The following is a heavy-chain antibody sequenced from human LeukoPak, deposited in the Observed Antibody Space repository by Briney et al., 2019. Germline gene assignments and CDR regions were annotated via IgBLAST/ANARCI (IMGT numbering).Heavy chain of an antibody. CDR2: IYYSGST. CDR1: GGSISSYY. J-gene: IGHJ5*02. Sequence: SETLSLTCTVSGGSISSYYWSWVRQPPGKGLEWIGYIYYSGSTNYNPSLKSRVTISVDTSKNQFSLKLSSVTAADTAVYYCARDGGDGYNSWFDPWGQGTLVTVSS. CDR3: ARDGGDGYNSWFDP. V-gene: IGHV4-59*01. D-gene: IGHD5-24*01.